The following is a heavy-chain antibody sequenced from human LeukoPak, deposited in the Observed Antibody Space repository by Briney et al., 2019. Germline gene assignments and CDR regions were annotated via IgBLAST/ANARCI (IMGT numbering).Heavy chain of an antibody. CDR1: GFTFSSYA. CDR3: ARMRNSNYVT. J-gene: IGHJ5*02. V-gene: IGHV3-66*01. Sequence: GGSLRLSCAASGFTFSSYAMSWVRQAPGKGLEWVSVIYSGGSTYYADSVKGRFTISRDNSKNTLYLQMNSLRAEDTAVYYCARMRNSNYVTWGQGTLVTVSS. D-gene: IGHD4-4*01. CDR2: IYSGGST.